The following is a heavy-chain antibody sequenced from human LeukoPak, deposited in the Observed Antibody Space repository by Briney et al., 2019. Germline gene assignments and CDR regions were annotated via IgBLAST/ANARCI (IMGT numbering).Heavy chain of an antibody. V-gene: IGHV4-39*07. CDR1: GGSISSSSYY. J-gene: IGHJ3*02. CDR2: IYYSGST. Sequence: SETLSLTCTVSGGSISSSSYYWGWIRQPPGKGLEWIGSIYYSGSTYYNPSLKSRVTISVDTSKNQFSLKLSSVTAADTAAYYCARGPGYSSTTDAFEIWGQGTMVTVSS. CDR3: ARGPGYSSTTDAFEI. D-gene: IGHD6-13*01.